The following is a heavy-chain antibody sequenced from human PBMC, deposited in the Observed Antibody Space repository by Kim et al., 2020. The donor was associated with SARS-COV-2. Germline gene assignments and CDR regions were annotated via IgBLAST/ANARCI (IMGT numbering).Heavy chain of an antibody. J-gene: IGHJ6*02. Sequence: SVKVSCKASGGTFSSYAISWVRQAPGQGLEWMGGIIPIFGTANYAQKFQGRVTITADESTSTAYMELSSLRSEDTAVYYCARNPMITFGGVIVKPYYYYGMDVWGQGTTVTVSS. D-gene: IGHD3-16*02. CDR2: IIPIFGTA. CDR3: ARNPMITFGGVIVKPYYYYGMDV. CDR1: GGTFSSYA. V-gene: IGHV1-69*13.